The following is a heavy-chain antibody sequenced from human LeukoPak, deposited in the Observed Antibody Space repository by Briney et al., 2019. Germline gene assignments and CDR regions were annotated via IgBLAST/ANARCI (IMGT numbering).Heavy chain of an antibody. Sequence: SETLSLTCSVSGGSISSSSYYWGWIRQPPGKGLEWIGSIYYSGSTYYNPPLKSRVTISVDTSKTQFSLKLSFVTAADTAVYYCASPIVVVPAAIFHFDYWGQGTLVTVSS. CDR3: ASPIVVVPAAIFHFDY. D-gene: IGHD2-2*02. V-gene: IGHV4-39*01. J-gene: IGHJ4*02. CDR2: IYYSGST. CDR1: GGSISSSSYY.